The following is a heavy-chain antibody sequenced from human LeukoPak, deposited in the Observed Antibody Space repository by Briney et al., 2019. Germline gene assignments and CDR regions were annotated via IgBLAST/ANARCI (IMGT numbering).Heavy chain of an antibody. CDR2: ISGASGGST. D-gene: IGHD6-13*01. J-gene: IGHJ4*02. Sequence: GGSLRLSCAASEFTFSSYAMTWVRQAPGKGLEWVSIISGASGGSTYYADSVKGRFTISRDNSKNTLYLQMNSLRAEDTALYYCARGGSSSWYPNFDYWGQGTLVTVSS. CDR1: EFTFSSYA. CDR3: ARGGSSSWYPNFDY. V-gene: IGHV3-23*01.